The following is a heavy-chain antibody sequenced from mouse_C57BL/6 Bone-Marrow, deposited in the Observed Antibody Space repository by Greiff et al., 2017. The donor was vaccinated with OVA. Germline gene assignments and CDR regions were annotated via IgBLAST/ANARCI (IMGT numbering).Heavy chain of an antibody. V-gene: IGHV5-9-1*02. CDR3: TCRELFAY. Sequence: EVHLVESGEGLVKPGGSLKLSCAASGFTFSSYAMSWVRPTPEKRLAWVAYISSGGDYIYYADTVKGRFTISRDNARNTLYLQRSSLKSEDTAMYYCTCRELFAYWGQGTLVTVSA. CDR1: GFTFSSYA. J-gene: IGHJ3*01. CDR2: ISSGGDYI.